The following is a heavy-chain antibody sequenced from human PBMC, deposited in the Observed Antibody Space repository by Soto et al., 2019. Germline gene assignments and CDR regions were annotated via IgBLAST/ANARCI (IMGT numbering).Heavy chain of an antibody. Sequence: PGGSLRLSCAASGFTFSSYSMNWVRQAPGKGLEWVSSISSSSSYIYYADSVKGRFTISRDNAKNSLYLQMNSLRAEDTAVYYCARGASYNWNDAASVWFDTWGQGTVLTISS. V-gene: IGHV3-21*01. J-gene: IGHJ5*02. CDR2: ISSSSSYI. D-gene: IGHD1-20*01. CDR3: ARGASYNWNDAASVWFDT. CDR1: GFTFSSYS.